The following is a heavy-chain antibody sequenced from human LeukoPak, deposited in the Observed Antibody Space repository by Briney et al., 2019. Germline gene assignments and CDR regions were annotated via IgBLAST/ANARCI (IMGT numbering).Heavy chain of an antibody. CDR2: IYSSGGT. CDR3: ARRTLCCGERFEL. CDR1: GGSINNYY. D-gene: IGHD3-16*01. J-gene: IGHJ5*02. Sequence: PSETLSLTCTVSGGSINNYYWSWIRQPPGKGLEWIGYIYSSGGTNYNPSLKSRVIISVDTSKNQFSLKLSSVTAADTAVYYCARRTLCCGERFELWRQGTLVTVSS. V-gene: IGHV4-59*08.